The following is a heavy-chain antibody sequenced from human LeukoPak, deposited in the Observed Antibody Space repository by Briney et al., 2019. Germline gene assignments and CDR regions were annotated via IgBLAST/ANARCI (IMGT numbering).Heavy chain of an antibody. V-gene: IGHV1-18*01. CDR1: GYTFTSYG. CDR2: ISAYNGNT. J-gene: IGHJ4*02. D-gene: IGHD3-10*01. Sequence: ASVKVSCKASGYTFTSYGISWVRQAPGQGLEWMGWISAYNGNTNYAQELQGRVTMTTDTSTSTAYMELRSLRSDDTAVYYCARVLWFGELFPDFDYWGQGTLVTVSS. CDR3: ARVLWFGELFPDFDY.